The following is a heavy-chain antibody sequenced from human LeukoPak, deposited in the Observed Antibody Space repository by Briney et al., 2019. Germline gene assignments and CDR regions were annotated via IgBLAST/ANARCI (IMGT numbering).Heavy chain of an antibody. CDR1: GYTFTDYH. CDR3: ARADPPGDLDY. D-gene: IGHD7-27*01. J-gene: IGHJ4*02. Sequence: RASVKVSCKASGYTFTDYHMHWVRQAPGQGLEWMGWINPNSGGTNYAQKFQDWITMTRDTSISTAYMELTRLRPDDTAVYYCARADPPGDLDYWGQGTLVTVSS. CDR2: INPNSGGT. V-gene: IGHV1-2*04.